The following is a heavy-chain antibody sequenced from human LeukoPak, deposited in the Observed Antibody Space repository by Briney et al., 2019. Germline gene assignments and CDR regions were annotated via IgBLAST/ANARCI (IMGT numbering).Heavy chain of an antibody. J-gene: IGHJ6*03. D-gene: IGHD2-2*01. CDR3: ASGVVVPAAFMDV. CDR1: GDSIRSYY. CDR2: IYYSGST. V-gene: IGHV4-59*01. Sequence: PSETLSLTCTVSGDSIRSYYWSWVRQPPGKGLEWIGYIYYSGSTNYSPSLKSRVTISLDTSKNQFSLKVSSVTAADTAVYYCASGVVVPAAFMDVWGKGTTVTVSS.